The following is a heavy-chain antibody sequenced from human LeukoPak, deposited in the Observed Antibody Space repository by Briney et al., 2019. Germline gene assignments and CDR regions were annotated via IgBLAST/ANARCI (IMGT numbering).Heavy chain of an antibody. CDR1: GFTFSNYV. V-gene: IGHV3-23*01. Sequence: GGSLRLSCAVSGFTFSNYVMIWVRQAPGKGLEWVSAISGTGANTFYADSVKGRFTMSRDNAKNMLYLQMNSLRAEDTAVYYCARTPYYYDSVGAFDIWGQGTMVTVSS. D-gene: IGHD3-22*01. CDR2: ISGTGANT. J-gene: IGHJ3*02. CDR3: ARTPYYYDSVGAFDI.